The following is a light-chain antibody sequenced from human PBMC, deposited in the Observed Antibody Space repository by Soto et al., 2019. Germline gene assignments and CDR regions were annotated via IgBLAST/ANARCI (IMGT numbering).Light chain of an antibody. V-gene: IGKV3-15*01. CDR2: GAS. CDR3: QQRSNWPLT. CDR1: QSVSSN. Sequence: EIVITQSPATLSVSPGERATLSCRASQSVSSNLAWYQQKPGQAPRLLIYGASTRATGIPARFSGSGSGTEFTLTISSLEPEDFAVYYCQQRSNWPLTFGGGTKVE. J-gene: IGKJ4*01.